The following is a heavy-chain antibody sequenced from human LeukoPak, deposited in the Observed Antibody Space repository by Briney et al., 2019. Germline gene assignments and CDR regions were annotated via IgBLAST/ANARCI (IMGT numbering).Heavy chain of an antibody. Sequence: GRSLRLSWAASGFTFSSYAMHWVRQAPGKGREWVAVISYDGSNKYYADSVKGRFTISRDNSKNTLYLQMNSLRAEDTAVYYCARVGGTSAYYYYYMDVWGKGTTVTVSS. J-gene: IGHJ6*03. CDR3: ARVGGTSAYYYYYMDV. D-gene: IGHD1-1*01. CDR1: GFTFSSYA. CDR2: ISYDGSNK. V-gene: IGHV3-30*01.